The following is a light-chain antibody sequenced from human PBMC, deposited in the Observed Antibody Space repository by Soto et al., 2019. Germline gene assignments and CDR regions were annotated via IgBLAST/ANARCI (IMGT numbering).Light chain of an antibody. V-gene: IGKV1-39*01. CDR2: AAS. CDR3: QQSSSMPYT. J-gene: IGKJ2*01. Sequence: IQLTQSPSTLSAAVGDRGTITYRASHSIDNYLNWYQQRPGKPPKLLIYAASTLQSGVPSRFSGSGSGTDFTLTIASLQPEDFATYSCQQSSSMPYTFAQGTKVDIK. CDR1: HSIDNY.